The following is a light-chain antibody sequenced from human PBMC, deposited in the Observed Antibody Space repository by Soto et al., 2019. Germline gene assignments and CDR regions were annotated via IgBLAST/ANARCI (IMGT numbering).Light chain of an antibody. CDR2: VAP. CDR3: QQYNNWPPPT. J-gene: IGKJ4*01. V-gene: IGKV3-15*01. CDR1: QSVSGN. Sequence: EIVMTQSPAPLSLSPGESATLTFRASQSVSGNLAWSQQKPGQAPRLLIYVAPTRATATPARFSGSGSGTEFTLTISSLQSEDFAVYYCQQYNNWPPPTFGGGTRVEIK.